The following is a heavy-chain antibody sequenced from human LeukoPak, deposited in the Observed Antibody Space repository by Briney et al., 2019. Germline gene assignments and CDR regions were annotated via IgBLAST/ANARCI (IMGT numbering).Heavy chain of an antibody. Sequence: SETLSLTCAVYGGSFSGYYWSWIRQPPGKGLEWIGEINHSGSTNYNPSLKSRVTISVDTSKNQFSLKPSSVTAAGTAVYYCARVYYYYYYMDVWGKGTTVTVSS. CDR2: INHSGST. CDR1: GGSFSGYY. V-gene: IGHV4-34*01. CDR3: ARVYYYYYYMDV. J-gene: IGHJ6*03.